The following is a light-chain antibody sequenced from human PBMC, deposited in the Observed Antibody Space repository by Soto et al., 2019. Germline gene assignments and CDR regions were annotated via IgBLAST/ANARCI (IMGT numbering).Light chain of an antibody. CDR1: QSVSNN. CDR3: QQRSNWPPT. Sequence: EVVLTQSPCTLSLSRGERATLSCRASQSVSNNLTWYQQKPGQAPRLLIYDASNRATGIPARFSGSGSGTDFTLTISSLEPEDFAVYYCQQRSNWPPTFGQGTKVDIK. CDR2: DAS. J-gene: IGKJ1*01. V-gene: IGKV3-11*01.